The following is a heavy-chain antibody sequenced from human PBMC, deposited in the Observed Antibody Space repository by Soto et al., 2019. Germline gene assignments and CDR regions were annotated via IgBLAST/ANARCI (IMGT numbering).Heavy chain of an antibody. CDR1: GGSFSGYY. CDR2: INHSGST. V-gene: IGHV4-34*01. CDR3: ARIVVADYYYYMDV. J-gene: IGHJ6*03. D-gene: IGHD2-2*01. Sequence: SETLSLTCAVYGGSFSGYYWSWIRQPPGKGLEWIGEINHSGSTNYNPSLKSRVTISVDTSKNQFSLKLSSVTAADTAVYYCARIVVADYYYYMDVWGKGTTVTVSS.